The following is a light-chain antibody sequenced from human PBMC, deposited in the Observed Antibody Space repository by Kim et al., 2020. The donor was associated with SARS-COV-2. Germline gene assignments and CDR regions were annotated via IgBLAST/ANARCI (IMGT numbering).Light chain of an antibody. CDR2: WAS. V-gene: IGKV4-1*01. CDR1: QSVLHSSDNKNY. J-gene: IGKJ3*01. Sequence: DIVMTQSPDSLAVSLGERATINCKSSQSVLHSSDNKNYLAWYQQKPGQPPKLLIYWASTRDSGVPDRFSGSGSGTGFTLTISSLQAEDVAVYYCQQYYATPFTFGPGTKVDIK. CDR3: QQYYATPFT.